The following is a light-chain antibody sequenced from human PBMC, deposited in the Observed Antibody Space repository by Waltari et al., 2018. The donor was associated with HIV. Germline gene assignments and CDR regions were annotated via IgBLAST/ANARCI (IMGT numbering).Light chain of an antibody. Sequence: SYVLTQPPSVSVAPGQTARFTCGGSHPGSQSVHWYQQKPGQAPMLVVYDDSDWPSGIPERFSGSKSGNTATLTISRVEVGDEADYYCQVWDSSSDHVVFGGGTKLTVL. CDR1: HPGSQS. J-gene: IGLJ2*01. V-gene: IGLV3-21*02. CDR2: DDS. CDR3: QVWDSSSDHVV.